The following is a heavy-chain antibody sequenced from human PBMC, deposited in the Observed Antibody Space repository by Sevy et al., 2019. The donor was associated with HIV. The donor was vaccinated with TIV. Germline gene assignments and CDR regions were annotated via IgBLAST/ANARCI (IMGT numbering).Heavy chain of an antibody. D-gene: IGHD2-2*01. V-gene: IGHV1-8*01. J-gene: IGHJ4*02. CDR1: GYTFTNHE. Sequence: ASVKVSCKASGYTFTNHEINWVRQAAGQGLEWMGWVRPNSDEAGYTRKFQGRVTMTRDTSTSTAYLEVTSLTSEDTAVYYCARRRGSSWGAXHXWGQGTLVTVSS. CDR3: ARRRGSSWGAXHX. CDR2: VRPNSDEA.